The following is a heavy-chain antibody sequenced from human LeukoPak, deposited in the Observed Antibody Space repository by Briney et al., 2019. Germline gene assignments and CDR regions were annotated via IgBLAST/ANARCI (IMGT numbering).Heavy chain of an antibody. D-gene: IGHD3-22*01. Sequence: GGSLRLSCAASGFTFSNYAMHWVRQAPGKGLEWVAVISYDGSNKYYADSVKGRFTISRDNAKNSLYLQMNSLRAEDTAVYYCARGYYDSSGYSPYYYYYYMDVWGKGTTVTVSS. CDR2: ISYDGSNK. CDR3: ARGYYDSSGYSPYYYYYYMDV. V-gene: IGHV3-30*04. CDR1: GFTFSNYA. J-gene: IGHJ6*03.